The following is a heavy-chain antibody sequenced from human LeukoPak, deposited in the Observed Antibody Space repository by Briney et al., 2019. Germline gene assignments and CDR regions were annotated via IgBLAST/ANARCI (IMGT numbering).Heavy chain of an antibody. J-gene: IGHJ4*02. Sequence: ASVNLSCKAFAYTFIGYYMHWMRHAPGQGLQWIGWMNPNSGVTNYAQKFQGRVTMTRDTSISTAYMELSGLRYDDTAVYYCARDFMVRGVTTPDYWGQGTLVTVSS. CDR1: AYTFIGYY. V-gene: IGHV1-2*02. D-gene: IGHD3-10*01. CDR2: MNPNSGVT. CDR3: ARDFMVRGVTTPDY.